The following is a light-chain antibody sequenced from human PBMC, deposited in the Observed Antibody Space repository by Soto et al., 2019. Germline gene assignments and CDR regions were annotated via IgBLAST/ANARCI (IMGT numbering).Light chain of an antibody. CDR1: SSNIGNNY. V-gene: IGLV1-51*02. Sequence: QSGLTQPPSVSAAPGQKVTISCSGSSSNIGNNYVSWYQQLPGTAPKLLIYENNKRPSGIPDRFSGSKSGTSATLGITGLQTGDEADYYCGTWDSSLSAVFYVFGTGTKVTVL. CDR3: GTWDSSLSAVFYV. CDR2: ENN. J-gene: IGLJ1*01.